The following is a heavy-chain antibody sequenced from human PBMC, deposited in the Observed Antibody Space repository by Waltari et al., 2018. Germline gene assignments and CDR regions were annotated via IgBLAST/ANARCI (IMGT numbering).Heavy chain of an antibody. D-gene: IGHD6-19*01. V-gene: IGHV1-69*08. CDR1: GGTFSSYA. J-gene: IGHJ6*02. Sequence: QVQLVQSGAEVKKPGSSVKVSCKASGGTFSSYAISWVRQAPGQGLEWMGRIIPIFGTANYAQKFQGRVTITADKSTSTAYMELSSLRSEDTAVYYCARFGRRIAVAVRGVEYYYYGMDVWGQGTTVTVSS. CDR2: IIPIFGTA. CDR3: ARFGRRIAVAVRGVEYYYYGMDV.